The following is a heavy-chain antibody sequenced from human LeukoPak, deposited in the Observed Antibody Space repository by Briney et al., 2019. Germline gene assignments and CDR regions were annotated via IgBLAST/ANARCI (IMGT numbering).Heavy chain of an antibody. D-gene: IGHD6-19*01. CDR1: GFTFSSYA. Sequence: PGGSLRLSCAASGFTFSSYAMHWVRQAPGKGLDWVAVISYDGSNKYYADSVKGRFTISRDNSKNTLYLQMNSLRAEDTAVYYCARVIAVAGQGGYWGQGTLVTVSS. CDR2: ISYDGSNK. CDR3: ARVIAVAGQGGY. V-gene: IGHV3-30*01. J-gene: IGHJ4*02.